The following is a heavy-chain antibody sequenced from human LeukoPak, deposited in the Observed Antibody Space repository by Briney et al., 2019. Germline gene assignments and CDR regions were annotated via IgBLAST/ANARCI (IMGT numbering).Heavy chain of an antibody. V-gene: IGHV4-59*05. Sequence: PSETLSLTCTVSGGSISSYYWSWIRQPPGKGLEWIGSIYYSGSTYYNPSLKSRVTISVDTSKNQFSLKLSSVTAADTAVYYCARLIEEFDTWGQGTLVTVSS. CDR2: IYYSGST. J-gene: IGHJ5*02. CDR1: GGSISSYY. D-gene: IGHD2-21*02. CDR3: ARLIEEFDT.